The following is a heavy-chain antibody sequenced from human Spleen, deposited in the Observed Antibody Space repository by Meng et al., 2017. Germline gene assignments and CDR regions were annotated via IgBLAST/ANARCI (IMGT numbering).Heavy chain of an antibody. CDR3: ARGPHIASSGKIENFDY. CDR2: INHSGST. CDR1: GGSFSDYY. D-gene: IGHD6-13*01. J-gene: IGHJ4*02. Sequence: SETLSLTCVVSGGSFSDYYWSWIRQPPGKGLEWIGEINHSGSTNYNPSLESRVTISVDTSKNQFSLKLSSVTAADTAVFFCARGPHIASSGKIENFDYWGQGTLVTVSS. V-gene: IGHV4-34*01.